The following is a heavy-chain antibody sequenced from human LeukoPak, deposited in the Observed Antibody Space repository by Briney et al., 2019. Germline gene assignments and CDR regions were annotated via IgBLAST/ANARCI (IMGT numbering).Heavy chain of an antibody. CDR1: GGSIGTYY. D-gene: IGHD3-16*02. CDR2: IYVAGN. V-gene: IGHV4-59*08. J-gene: IGHJ6*03. CDR3: ARHIGGGIEDMDV. Sequence: SETLSLTCTVSGGSIGTYYWSWVRQSPGKGLEWIGYIYVAGNRYNPYLQSRVTISVDTSRNQFFLKMSSVTAADTAVYYCARHIGGGIEDMDVWGKGTKVTVSS.